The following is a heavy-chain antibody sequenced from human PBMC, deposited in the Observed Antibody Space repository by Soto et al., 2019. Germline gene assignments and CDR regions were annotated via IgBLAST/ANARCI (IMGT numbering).Heavy chain of an antibody. Sequence: PEESLKISCNGSGYRFTSYWIGWVRQIPGKGLEWMGIIYPGDSDTRYSPSFQGQVTISADKSISTAYLQWSSLKASDTAMYYCASTGPNSSTSCELWGQGTPATVHS. J-gene: IGHJ4*02. CDR1: GYRFTSYW. CDR3: ASTGPNSSTSCEL. D-gene: IGHD2-2*01. CDR2: IYPGDSDT. V-gene: IGHV5-51*01.